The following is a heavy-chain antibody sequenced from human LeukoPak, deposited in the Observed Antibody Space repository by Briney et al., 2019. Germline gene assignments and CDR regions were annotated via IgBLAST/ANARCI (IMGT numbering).Heavy chain of an antibody. CDR1: GFTFSSYA. D-gene: IGHD6-13*01. Sequence: PGGSLRLSCAASGFTFSSYAMSWVRQAPGKGLEWVSSISGSGTNTDYADSVKGRFTISRDNSKNTVNVQMNSLRAEDTAVYHCAKATSPVHSRNWFDSWGQGTLVTVSS. CDR2: ISGSGTNT. J-gene: IGHJ5*01. CDR3: AKATSPVHSRNWFDS. V-gene: IGHV3-23*01.